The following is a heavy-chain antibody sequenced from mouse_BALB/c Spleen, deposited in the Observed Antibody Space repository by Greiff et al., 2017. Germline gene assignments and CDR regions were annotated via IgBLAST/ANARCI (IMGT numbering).Heavy chain of an antibody. CDR1: GFSLTSYG. Sequence: QVQLQQSGPGLVQPSQSLSITCTVSGFSLTSYGVHWVRQSPGKGLEWLGVIWSGGSTDYNAAFISRLSISKDNSKSQVFFKMNSLQADDTAIYYCARDRYYGFYAMDYWGQGTSVTVSS. CDR3: ARDRYYGFYAMDY. D-gene: IGHD1-1*01. CDR2: IWSGGST. V-gene: IGHV2-4-1*01. J-gene: IGHJ4*01.